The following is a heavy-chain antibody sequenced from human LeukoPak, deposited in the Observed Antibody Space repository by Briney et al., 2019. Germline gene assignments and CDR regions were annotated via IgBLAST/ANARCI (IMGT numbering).Heavy chain of an antibody. Sequence: SETLSLTCTVSGGSISSYYWSWIRQPAGKGLEWIGRIYTSGSTNYNPSLKSRVTMSIDTSKNQFSLKLSSVTAADTAVYYCARGRPGFFGVVIINDAFDIWGQGTMVTVSS. J-gene: IGHJ3*02. D-gene: IGHD3-3*01. CDR3: ARGRPGFFGVVIINDAFDI. V-gene: IGHV4-4*07. CDR2: IYTSGST. CDR1: GGSISSYY.